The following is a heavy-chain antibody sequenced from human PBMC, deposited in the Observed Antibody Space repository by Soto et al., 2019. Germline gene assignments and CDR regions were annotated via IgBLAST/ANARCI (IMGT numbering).Heavy chain of an antibody. V-gene: IGHV4-61*01. Sequence: QVQLQESGPGLVRPSETLSLTCTVSGGSVSGGSYFWSWVRQPPGKGLEWIGHFYYSGSTKYNPSLKSRVTLLEDTSKHQFSLRLNSVTAADTAVYYCAREGRMGTFDYWGRGALGTVSS. CDR3: AREGRMGTFDY. D-gene: IGHD1-1*01. CDR1: GGSVSGGSYF. CDR2: FYYSGST. J-gene: IGHJ4*02.